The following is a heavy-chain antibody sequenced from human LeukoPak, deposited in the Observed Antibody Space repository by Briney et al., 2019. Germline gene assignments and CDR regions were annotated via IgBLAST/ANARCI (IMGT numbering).Heavy chain of an antibody. J-gene: IGHJ5*02. V-gene: IGHV4-34*01. Sequence: SETLSLTCAVYGGSFSGYYWSWIRQPPGKGLEWIGEINHSGSTNYNPSLKSRVTISVDTSKNQFSLKLSSVTAADTAVYYCAVGLAAAGRGGWFDPWGQGTLVTVSS. CDR1: GGSFSGYY. CDR2: INHSGST. D-gene: IGHD6-13*01. CDR3: AVGLAAAGRGGWFDP.